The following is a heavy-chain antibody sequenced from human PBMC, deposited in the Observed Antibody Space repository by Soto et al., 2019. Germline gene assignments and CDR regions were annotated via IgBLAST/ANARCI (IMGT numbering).Heavy chain of an antibody. J-gene: IGHJ6*02. CDR3: ARDRQYYQFWSGYQNERPYCMDV. V-gene: IGHV4-34*01. CDR1: GGSFSGYY. D-gene: IGHD3-3*02. CDR2: INHSGGT. Sequence: SETLSLTCGVYGGSFSGYYWTWIRQAPGKGLEWIGEINHSGGTNYNSSLKSRVTISVDTSKNQLSLTLYSVTAADTAVYYCARDRQYYQFWSGYQNERPYCMDVWGQGTTVTVSS.